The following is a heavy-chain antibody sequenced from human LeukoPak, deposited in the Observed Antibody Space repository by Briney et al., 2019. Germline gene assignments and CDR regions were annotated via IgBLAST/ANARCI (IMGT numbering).Heavy chain of an antibody. CDR1: GFTFNSYS. V-gene: IGHV3-21*01. Sequence: GGSLRLSCVASGFTFNSYSMNWVRQAPGKGLEWVSSISSSSGYIYYTDSVKGRFTISRDNAKNSLYLQMNSLRAEDTAVYYCARESRSYFDYWGQGTLVTVSS. J-gene: IGHJ4*02. CDR3: ARESRSYFDY. CDR2: ISSSSGYI.